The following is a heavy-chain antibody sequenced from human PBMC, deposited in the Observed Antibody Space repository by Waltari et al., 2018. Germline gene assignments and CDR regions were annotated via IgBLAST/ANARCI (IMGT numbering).Heavy chain of an antibody. Sequence: QVQLQESGPGLVKPSETLSLTCTVSGGSISSHYWSWIRQPPGKGLEWIGYIYYSGSTNYNPSLKSRVTISVDTSKNQFSLKLSSVTAADMAVYYCASGPYVGAFDIWGQGTMVTVSS. CDR1: GGSISSHY. V-gene: IGHV4-59*08. CDR3: ASGPYVGAFDI. D-gene: IGHD1-26*01. J-gene: IGHJ3*02. CDR2: IYYSGST.